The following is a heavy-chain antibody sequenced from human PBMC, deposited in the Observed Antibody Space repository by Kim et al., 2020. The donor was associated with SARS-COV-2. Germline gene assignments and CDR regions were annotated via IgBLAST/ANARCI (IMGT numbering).Heavy chain of an antibody. J-gene: IGHJ4*02. CDR1: GFTFSDYY. D-gene: IGHD5-12*01. CDR2: ISSSSSYT. CDR3: SSHGYGGVEDY. Sequence: GGSLRLSCAASGFTFSDYYMSWIRQAPGKGLEWVSYISSSSSYTNYAYSVKVRCTISRDNAKNSLYLQMNSLRAEDTAVYYCSSHGYGGVEDYWGQGTL. V-gene: IGHV3-11*06.